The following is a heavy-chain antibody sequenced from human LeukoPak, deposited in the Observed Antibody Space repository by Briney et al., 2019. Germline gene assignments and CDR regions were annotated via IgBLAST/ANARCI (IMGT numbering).Heavy chain of an antibody. CDR3: ARGVLAVATIWEGFDY. V-gene: IGHV1-69*05. CDR1: GGTFSSYA. J-gene: IGHJ4*02. D-gene: IGHD5-24*01. CDR2: IIPIFGTA. Sequence: SVKVSCKASGGTFSSYAISWVRQAPGQGLEWMGGIIPIFGTANYAQKFQGRVTITTDESTSTAYMELSSLRPEDTAVYYCARGVLAVATIWEGFDYWGQGTLVTVSS.